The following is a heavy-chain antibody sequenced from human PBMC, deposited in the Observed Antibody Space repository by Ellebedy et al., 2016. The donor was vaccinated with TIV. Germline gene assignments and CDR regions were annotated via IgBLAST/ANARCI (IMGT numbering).Heavy chain of an antibody. J-gene: IGHJ4*02. CDR2: IRSKANSYAT. V-gene: IGHV3-73*01. Sequence: GESLKISCAASGFTFSGSAMHWVRQASGKGLEWVGRIRSKANSYATAYAASVKGRFTISRDDSKNTAYLQMNSLKTEDTAVYYCTRLIAVAGTKNYWGQGTLVTVSS. CDR1: GFTFSGSA. D-gene: IGHD6-19*01. CDR3: TRLIAVAGTKNY.